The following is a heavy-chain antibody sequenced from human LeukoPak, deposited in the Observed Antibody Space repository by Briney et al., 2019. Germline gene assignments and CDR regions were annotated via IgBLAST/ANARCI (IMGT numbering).Heavy chain of an antibody. CDR2: IDSSTSHI. CDR1: AFTFSSYS. J-gene: IGHJ4*02. V-gene: IGHV3-21*01. D-gene: IGHD5-24*01. CDR3: ARDFRTQLAGYSPPYHFDY. Sequence: GGSLRLSCEASAFTFSSYSMSWVRQAPGKGLEWVSSIDSSTSHIYYADSVKGRFTISRDNAKNSLYLQVSSLRAKDTAVYYCARDFRTQLAGYSPPYHFDYWGQGALVTVSS.